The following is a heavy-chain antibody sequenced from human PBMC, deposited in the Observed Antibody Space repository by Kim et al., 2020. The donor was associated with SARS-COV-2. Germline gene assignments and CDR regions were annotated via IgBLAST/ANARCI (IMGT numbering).Heavy chain of an antibody. Sequence: GASLKISCKGSGYSFTSYWISWVRQMPGKGLEWMGRIDPSDSYTNYSPSFQGHVTISADKSISTAYLQWSSLKASDTAMYYCARRRTLDTAKTYYYYYGMDVWGQGNTVTVSS. D-gene: IGHD5-18*01. J-gene: IGHJ6*02. V-gene: IGHV5-10-1*01. CDR2: IDPSDSYT. CDR1: GYSFTSYW. CDR3: ARRRTLDTAKTYYYYYGMDV.